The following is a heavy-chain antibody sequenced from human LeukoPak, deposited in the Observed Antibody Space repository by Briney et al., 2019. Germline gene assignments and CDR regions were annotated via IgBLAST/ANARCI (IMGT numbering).Heavy chain of an antibody. V-gene: IGHV3-33*01. Sequence: PGRSLRLSCAASGFTFSSYGMHWVRQAPGKGLEWVAVIWYDGSNKYYADSVKGRFTISRDNSKNTLYLQMNSLRAEDTAVYYCARGSGGSRGLDYWGQGTLVTVSS. J-gene: IGHJ4*02. CDR1: GFTFSSYG. CDR3: ARGSGGSRGLDY. D-gene: IGHD2-15*01. CDR2: IWYDGSNK.